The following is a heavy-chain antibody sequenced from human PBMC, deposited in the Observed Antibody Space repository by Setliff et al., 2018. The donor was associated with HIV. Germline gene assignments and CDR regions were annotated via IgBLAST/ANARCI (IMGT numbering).Heavy chain of an antibody. CDR1: GFSFSIYG. CDR3: ASDPTRRGAVAVAGEVDY. CDR2: IWHDGSNE. D-gene: IGHD6-19*01. Sequence: PGGSLRLSCAASGFSFSIYGMHWVRQAPGKGLEWVAVIWHDGSNENYADSVKGRFTISRDNSKNTMYLQMSSLRVDDTAVYYCASDPTRRGAVAVAGEVDYWGQGTLVTVSS. J-gene: IGHJ4*02. V-gene: IGHV3-33*08.